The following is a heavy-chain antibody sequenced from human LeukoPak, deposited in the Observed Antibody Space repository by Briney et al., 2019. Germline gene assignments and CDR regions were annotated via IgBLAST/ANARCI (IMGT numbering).Heavy chain of an antibody. CDR2: IYHSGST. Sequence: PSETLSLTCTVSGYSISSGYYWGWIRQPPGQGLEWIGSIYHSGSTYYNPSLKSRVTISVDTSKNQFSLKLSSVTAADTAVYYCAREVTIVIITPGYFDYWGQGTLVTVSS. J-gene: IGHJ4*02. D-gene: IGHD3-22*01. CDR1: GYSISSGYY. CDR3: AREVTIVIITPGYFDY. V-gene: IGHV4-38-2*02.